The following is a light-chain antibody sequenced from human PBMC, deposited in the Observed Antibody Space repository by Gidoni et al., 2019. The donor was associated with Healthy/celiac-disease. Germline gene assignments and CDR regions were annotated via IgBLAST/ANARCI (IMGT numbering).Light chain of an antibody. Sequence: DIVMTQSPDSLAVSLGERATINRKSSQSVLYSSNNKNYLAWYQQKPGQPPKLLIYWASTRESGVPDRFSGSGSGTDFTLTISSLQAEDVAVYYCQQYYSTWTFGQGTKVEIK. CDR3: QQYYSTWT. CDR2: WAS. V-gene: IGKV4-1*01. CDR1: QSVLYSSNNKNY. J-gene: IGKJ1*01.